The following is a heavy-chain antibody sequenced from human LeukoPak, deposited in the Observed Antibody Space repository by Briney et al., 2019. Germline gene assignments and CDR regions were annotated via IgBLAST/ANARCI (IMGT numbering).Heavy chain of an antibody. CDR3: ARDVVETAMVHDGVYYDYYMDV. CDR1: GRIFSSYA. V-gene: IGHV1-69*05. Sequence: SVKVFCRASGRIFSSYAISGARQAPGQGLEWMGGIIPIFGTANYAQKFQGRVTITTDESTSTAYMELSSLRSEDTAVYYCARDVVETAMVHDGVYYDYYMDVWGKGTTVTVSS. D-gene: IGHD5-18*01. J-gene: IGHJ6*03. CDR2: IIPIFGTA.